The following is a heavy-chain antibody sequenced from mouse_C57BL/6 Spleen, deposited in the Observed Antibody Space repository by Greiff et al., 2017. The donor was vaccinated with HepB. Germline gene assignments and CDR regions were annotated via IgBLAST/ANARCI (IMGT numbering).Heavy chain of an antibody. CDR1: GYTFTGYW. Sequence: QVQLKQSGAELMKPGASVKLSCKATGYTFTGYWIEWVKQRPGHGLEWIGEILPGSGSTNYNEKFKGKATFTADTSSNTAYMQLSSLTTEDSAIYYCARGTYYYGSTSWFAYWGQGTLVTVSA. V-gene: IGHV1-9*01. CDR3: ARGTYYYGSTSWFAY. CDR2: ILPGSGST. D-gene: IGHD1-1*01. J-gene: IGHJ3*01.